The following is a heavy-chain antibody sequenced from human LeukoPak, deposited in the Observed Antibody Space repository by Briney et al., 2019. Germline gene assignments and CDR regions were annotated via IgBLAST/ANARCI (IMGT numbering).Heavy chain of an antibody. D-gene: IGHD2-15*01. J-gene: IGHJ6*02. CDR3: ARDVGSGSPKYGMDV. CDR2: ISGSGGST. Sequence: GESLRLSCAASGFTFSSYAMSWVPQAPGKGLEWVSAISGSGGSTYYADPVKGRFTISRDNSKNTLYLQMNSLRAEDTAVYYCARDVGSGSPKYGMDVWGQGTTVTVSS. V-gene: IGHV3-23*01. CDR1: GFTFSSYA.